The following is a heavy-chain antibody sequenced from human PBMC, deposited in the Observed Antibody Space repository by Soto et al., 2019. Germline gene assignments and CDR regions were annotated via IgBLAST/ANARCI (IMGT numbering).Heavy chain of an antibody. D-gene: IGHD1-26*01. J-gene: IGHJ4*02. CDR1: GGSISSSSYY. Sequence: ASQTLSLTCTVSGGSISSSSYYWGWIRQPPGKGLEWIGSIYYSGRTYYNPSLKSRVTISVDTSKNQFSLKLSSVTAADTAVYYCARHVGVAPLDYWGQGTLVTVSS. CDR3: ARHVGVAPLDY. V-gene: IGHV4-39*01. CDR2: IYYSGRT.